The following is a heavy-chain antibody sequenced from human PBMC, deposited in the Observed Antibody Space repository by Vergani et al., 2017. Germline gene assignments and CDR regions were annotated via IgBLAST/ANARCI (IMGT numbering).Heavy chain of an antibody. CDR1: GGSISSGDYY. Sequence: VQLQESGPGLVKPSQTLSLTCTVSGGSISSGDYYWSWIRQPPGKGLEWVSGISWNSGSIGYADSVKGRFTISRDNAKNSLYLQMNSLRAEDTALYYCAKDIGAVARHYFDYWGQGTLVTVSS. D-gene: IGHD6-19*01. CDR2: ISWNSGSI. J-gene: IGHJ4*02. V-gene: IGHV3-9*01. CDR3: AKDIGAVARHYFDY.